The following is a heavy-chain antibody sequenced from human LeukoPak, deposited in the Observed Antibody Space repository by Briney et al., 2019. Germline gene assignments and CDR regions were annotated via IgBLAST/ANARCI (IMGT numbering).Heavy chain of an antibody. V-gene: IGHV3-7*01. CDR2: IKQDGSEK. CDR1: GFTFSDYW. CDR3: ARWLELMRNFDW. D-gene: IGHD5-24*01. J-gene: IGHJ4*02. Sequence: GGSLRLSCAASGFTFSDYWMSWVRQAPGKGLEWVANIKQDGSEKDYVDALKGRFTISRDNAKNSLYLQMNSLRAEDTAVYYCARWLELMRNFDWWGEGTLVTVSS.